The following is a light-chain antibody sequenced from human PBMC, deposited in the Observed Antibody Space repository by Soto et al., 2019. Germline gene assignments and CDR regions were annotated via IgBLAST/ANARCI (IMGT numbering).Light chain of an antibody. CDR3: QQVNSYFRT. Sequence: DIQMTQSPSSLSASVGDRVTITCRASKTISNYLNWYQKKPGKAPKLLIFAASNLQSGVPSRFSGSGSGTDFTLTISSLQPEDFATYYCQQVNSYFRTFGQGTKVDIK. V-gene: IGKV1-17*01. CDR2: AAS. CDR1: KTISNY. J-gene: IGKJ1*01.